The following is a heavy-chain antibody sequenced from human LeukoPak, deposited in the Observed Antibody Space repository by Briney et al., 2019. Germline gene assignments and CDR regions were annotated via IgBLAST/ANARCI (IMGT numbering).Heavy chain of an antibody. CDR2: INPKSGAT. CDR1: GYTFTGYY. Sequence: GASVKVSCKASGYTFTGYYMHWVRQAPGQGLEWMGWINPKSGATNYVQKFQGRVTMTRDTSISTAYMELSRLTSDDTAVYYCARDGEPHLWFGEPYYYYMDVWGKGTTVTISS. V-gene: IGHV1-2*02. CDR3: ARDGEPHLWFGEPYYYYMDV. J-gene: IGHJ6*03. D-gene: IGHD3-10*01.